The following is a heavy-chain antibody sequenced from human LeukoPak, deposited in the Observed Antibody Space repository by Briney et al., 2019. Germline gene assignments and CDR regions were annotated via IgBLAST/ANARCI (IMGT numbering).Heavy chain of an antibody. CDR2: IYSGGST. V-gene: IGHV3-66*04. CDR1: GGSISSNY. Sequence: SSETLSLTCTVSGGSISSNYMSWVRQAPGKGLEWVSVIYSGGSTYYADSVKGRFTISRDNSKNTLYLQMNSLRAEDTAVYYCARHGDILTGFDYWGQGTLVTVSS. J-gene: IGHJ4*02. CDR3: ARHGDILTGFDY. D-gene: IGHD3-9*01.